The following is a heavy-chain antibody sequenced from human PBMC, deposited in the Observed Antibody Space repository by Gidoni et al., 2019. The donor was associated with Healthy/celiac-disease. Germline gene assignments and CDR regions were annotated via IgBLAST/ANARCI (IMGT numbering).Heavy chain of an antibody. D-gene: IGHD2-15*01. CDR3: AKDKYSFVTSRMDV. Sequence: EVQLVESVGGLLQPGRSLRLSCAASGFTFDDYAMHWVRQAPGKGLEWVSGISWNSGSIGYADSVKGRFTISRDNAKNSLYLQMNSLRAEDTALYYCAKDKYSFVTSRMDVWGQGTTVNVSS. CDR2: ISWNSGSI. CDR1: GFTFDDYA. J-gene: IGHJ6*02. V-gene: IGHV3-9*01.